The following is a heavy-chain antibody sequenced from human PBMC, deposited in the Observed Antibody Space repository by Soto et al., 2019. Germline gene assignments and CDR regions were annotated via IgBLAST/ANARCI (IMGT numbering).Heavy chain of an antibody. CDR2: VRQDGSQK. CDR1: GFTFSSYW. V-gene: IGHV3-7*03. D-gene: IGHD6-13*01. J-gene: IGHJ5*02. Sequence: GGSLRLSCEASGFTFSSYWMSWVRQAPGKGLEWVANVRQDGSQKYLVDSVKGRFTISRDNAKNSMYLQMNSLRAEDTAVYYCARDQQRWFDPWGQGTLVTVSS. CDR3: ARDQQRWFDP.